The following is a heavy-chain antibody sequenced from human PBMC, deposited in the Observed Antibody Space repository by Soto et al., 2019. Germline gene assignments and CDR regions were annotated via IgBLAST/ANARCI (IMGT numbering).Heavy chain of an antibody. J-gene: IGHJ4*02. V-gene: IGHV3-7*03. D-gene: IGHD4-17*01. CDR3: ESRVHDVDYYGVFDY. Sequence: PGGSLRLSCAASGLTFSGHWMTWVRQAPGKGLEWVANIKQDGSEKYYVDSVKGRFTISRDNAKNSVFLQMNSLTVEDTAMYYCESRVHDVDYYGVFDYWGQGTLVTVSS. CDR1: GLTFSGHW. CDR2: IKQDGSEK.